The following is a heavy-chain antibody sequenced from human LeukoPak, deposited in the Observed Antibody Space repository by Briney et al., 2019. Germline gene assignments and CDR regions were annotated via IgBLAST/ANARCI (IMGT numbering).Heavy chain of an antibody. CDR3: TTETPTDSWLDFDY. V-gene: IGHV3-15*01. D-gene: IGHD3-9*01. Sequence: GGSLRLSCAASGFTFSNAWMSWVRQAPGKGLEWVGRIKSKTDGGTTDYAAPVKGRFTISRDDSKNTLYLQMNSLKTEDTAVYYCTTETPTDSWLDFDYWGQGTLVTVSS. CDR2: IKSKTDGGTT. J-gene: IGHJ4*02. CDR1: GFTFSNAW.